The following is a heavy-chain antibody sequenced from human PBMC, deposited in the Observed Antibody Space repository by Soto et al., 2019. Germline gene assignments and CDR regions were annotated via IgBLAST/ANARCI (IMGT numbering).Heavy chain of an antibody. CDR1: GFTFTDYV. Sequence: GGSLRLSCAASGFTFTDYVIHWVRQPAGKGLEWVASMTYDGATEYYADSVKGRFTMSRDNSKRTVSLQMNSLTPEDTAVYYCARVRLSIAVNDALDVWGQGTTVTVSS. CDR3: ARVRLSIAVNDALDV. V-gene: IGHV3-30*14. J-gene: IGHJ3*01. CDR2: MTYDGATE. D-gene: IGHD3-3*02.